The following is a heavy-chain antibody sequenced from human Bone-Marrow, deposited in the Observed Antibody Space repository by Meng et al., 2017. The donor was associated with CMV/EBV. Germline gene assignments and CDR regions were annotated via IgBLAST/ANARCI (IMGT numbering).Heavy chain of an antibody. J-gene: IGHJ4*02. D-gene: IGHD7-27*01. CDR3: ARVENVTGEFFDY. CDR2: ISSSGSTR. CDR1: RFTFNNYE. V-gene: IGHV3-48*03. Sequence: GESLKISCTASRFTFNNYEMTWVRQAPGKGLEWVSYISSSGSTRHYADSVKGRFTTSRDNAKNSLFLQMNRLRVEETAVYYCARVENVTGEFFDYWGRGTLVTVSS.